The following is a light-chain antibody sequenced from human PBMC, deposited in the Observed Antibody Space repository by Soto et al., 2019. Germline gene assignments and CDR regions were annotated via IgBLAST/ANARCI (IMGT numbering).Light chain of an antibody. V-gene: IGKV1-39*01. CDR3: QQGYSTCT. CDR1: QSIYTY. J-gene: IGKJ5*01. Sequence: IPQARPSVYGSGGGGGAVGCRASQSIYTYLNWYQQRPGEAPKVLIYAASTLQDGIPSRFSGSGSGTDFTLTIRGLQTEDFATYYCQQGYSTCTFGQGTRLEIK. CDR2: AAS.